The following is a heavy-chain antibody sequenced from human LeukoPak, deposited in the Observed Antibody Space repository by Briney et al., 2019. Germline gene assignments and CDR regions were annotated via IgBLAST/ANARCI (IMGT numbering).Heavy chain of an antibody. CDR2: ISSSSSYI. CDR1: GFTFSSYS. J-gene: IGHJ4*02. D-gene: IGHD2-2*01. CDR3: ASDLNVVPAATRFFDY. V-gene: IGHV3-21*01. Sequence: KPGGSLRPSCAASGFTFSSYSMNWVRQAPGKGLEWVSSISSSSSYIYYADSVKGRFTISRDNAKNSLYLQMNSLRAEHTAVYYCASDLNVVPAATRFFDYWGQGTLVTVPS.